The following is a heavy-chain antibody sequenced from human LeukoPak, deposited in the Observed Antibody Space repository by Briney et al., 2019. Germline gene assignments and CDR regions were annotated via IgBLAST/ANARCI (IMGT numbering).Heavy chain of an antibody. CDR2: ISSSSSTI. J-gene: IGHJ2*01. Sequence: PGGSLRLSCAASGFTFSSYSMNWVRQAPGKGLGWVSYISSSSSTIYYADSVKGRFTISRDNPENMVHLQINSLRPEDTAVFYCARAVPSRSYFDLWGRGTVVTVSS. V-gene: IGHV3-48*01. CDR1: GFTFSSYS. CDR3: ARAVPSRSYFDL.